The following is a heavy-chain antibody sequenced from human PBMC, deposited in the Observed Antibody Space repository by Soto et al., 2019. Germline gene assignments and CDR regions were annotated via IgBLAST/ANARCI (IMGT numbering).Heavy chain of an antibody. CDR2: INPSLGST. D-gene: IGHD2-21*02. Sequence: ASVKVSCKASGYTFTSYYMHWVRQAPGQGLEWMGIINPSLGSTNYAQKFQGRVTITTDKSTSTAYMELSSLRSEDTAVYYCARSLTQVTAIPGFEYYYYGMDVWGQGTTVTVSS. CDR3: ARSLTQVTAIPGFEYYYYGMDV. CDR1: GYTFTSYY. J-gene: IGHJ6*02. V-gene: IGHV1-46*01.